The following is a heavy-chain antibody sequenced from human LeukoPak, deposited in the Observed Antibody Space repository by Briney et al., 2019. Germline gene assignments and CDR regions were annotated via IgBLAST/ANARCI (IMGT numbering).Heavy chain of an antibody. CDR3: ARDAFRIAAAGTDYFDY. Sequence: PGGSLRLSCAASGFTFSSYWMSWVRQAPGKGLEWVANIKQDGREKYYVDSVKGRFTISRDNAKNSLYLQMNSLRAEDTALYYCARDAFRIAAAGTDYFDYWGQGTLVTVSS. CDR1: GFTFSSYW. CDR2: IKQDGREK. J-gene: IGHJ4*02. D-gene: IGHD6-13*01. V-gene: IGHV3-7*03.